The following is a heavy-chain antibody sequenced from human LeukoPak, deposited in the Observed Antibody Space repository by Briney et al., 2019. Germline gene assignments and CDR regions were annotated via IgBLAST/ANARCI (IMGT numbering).Heavy chain of an antibody. CDR1: GFTFSSHW. V-gene: IGHV3-7*01. CDR2: IKKDVDEK. D-gene: IGHD3-10*01. J-gene: IGHJ4*02. Sequence: GGSLRLSCAASGFTFSSHWMTWIRQAPGKGLEWVASIKKDVDEKYYVDSVKGRFTISRDNAKSSLYLHMNSLRVEDTAVYYCARGPPYGSRSGYFDYWGQGTLVTVSS. CDR3: ARGPPYGSRSGYFDY.